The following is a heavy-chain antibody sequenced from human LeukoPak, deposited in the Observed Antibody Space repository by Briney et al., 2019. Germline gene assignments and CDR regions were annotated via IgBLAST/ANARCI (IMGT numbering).Heavy chain of an antibody. V-gene: IGHV3-48*03. D-gene: IGHD5-12*01. CDR3: ARGRVISTRYSGYDLSSLHYYYMDV. CDR2: ISSRGSTI. CDR1: GFTFSSYE. Sequence: GGSLRLSCAASGFTFSSYEMNWVRQAPGKGLEWVSYISSRGSTIYYADSVKGRFTISRDNAKNSLYLQMNSLRAEDTAVYYCARGRVISTRYSGYDLSSLHYYYMDVWGKGTTVTVSS. J-gene: IGHJ6*03.